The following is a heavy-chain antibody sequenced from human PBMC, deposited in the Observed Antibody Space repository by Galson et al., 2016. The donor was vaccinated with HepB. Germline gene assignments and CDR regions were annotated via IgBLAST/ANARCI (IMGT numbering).Heavy chain of an antibody. CDR3: VRSIRTGHLDY. CDR1: GFTVSNNH. V-gene: IGHV3-53*01. Sequence: SLRLSCAASGFTVSNNHMSWVRQAPGKGLEWVSLIYSGGSTYYADSVKGRFTISRDNSKNTLYLQMNSLRAEDTAVYYCVRSIRTGHLDYWAQGTLITVAS. J-gene: IGHJ4*02. CDR2: IYSGGST. D-gene: IGHD1-1*01.